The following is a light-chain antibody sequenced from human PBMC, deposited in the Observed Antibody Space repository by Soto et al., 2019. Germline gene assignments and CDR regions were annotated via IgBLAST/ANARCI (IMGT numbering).Light chain of an antibody. CDR1: QDISSY. V-gene: IGKV1-27*01. CDR3: QKYNTAPLT. J-gene: IGKJ5*01. Sequence: DIQMTQSPSSLSASLGDRVTITCRASQDISSYLALYQQQPAQVHKLLIYSASTLQSGVPSRFSGSRSGTDFTLTISSLQLEDLATYYCQKYNTAPLTFGQGTRLEIK. CDR2: SAS.